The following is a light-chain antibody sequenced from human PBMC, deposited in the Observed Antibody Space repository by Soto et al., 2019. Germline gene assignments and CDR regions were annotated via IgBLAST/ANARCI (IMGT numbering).Light chain of an antibody. J-gene: IGLJ2*01. CDR3: SSYTTSSTVV. CDR2: DVS. Sequence: QSALTQPASVSGSPGQSITISCTGTSSDVGTYNYVSWYQQHPGKAPKLMIFDVSSRPSGVSNRFSGSKSGNTASLTISGLQAEDEADYYCSSYTTSSTVVFGGGIKLTVL. CDR1: SSDVGTYNY. V-gene: IGLV2-14*03.